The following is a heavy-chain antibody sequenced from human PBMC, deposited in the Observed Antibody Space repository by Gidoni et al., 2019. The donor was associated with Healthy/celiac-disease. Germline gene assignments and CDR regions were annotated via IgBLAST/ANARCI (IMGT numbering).Heavy chain of an antibody. CDR3: ARGRITMVREYSPWFDY. J-gene: IGHJ4*02. Sequence: QVQLVESGGGVVQPGRSLRLSCAASGFTFSSYAMHWVRQAPGKGLEWVAVISYDGSNKYYADSVKGRFTISRDNSKNTLYLQMNSLRAEDTAVYYCARGRITMVREYSPWFDYWGQGTLVTVSS. CDR2: ISYDGSNK. D-gene: IGHD3-10*01. V-gene: IGHV3-30-3*01. CDR1: GFTFSSYA.